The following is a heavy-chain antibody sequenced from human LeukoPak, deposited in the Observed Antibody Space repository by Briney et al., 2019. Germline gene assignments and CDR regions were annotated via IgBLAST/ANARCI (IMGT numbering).Heavy chain of an antibody. D-gene: IGHD3-10*01. Sequence: GSLRLSCAASGFTFSGFSMSWVRQSPTKGLEWVANIKQDGSERYYVDSVKGRFTISRDNAKNSLSLQVNNLRVEDTAVYYCARAGSHWHYVYWGQGTVVTVSS. V-gene: IGHV3-7*01. J-gene: IGHJ4*02. CDR3: ARAGSHWHYVY. CDR1: GFTFSGFS. CDR2: IKQDGSER.